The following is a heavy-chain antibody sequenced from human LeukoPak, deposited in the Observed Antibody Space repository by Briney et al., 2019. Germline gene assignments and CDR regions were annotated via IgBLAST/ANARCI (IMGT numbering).Heavy chain of an antibody. CDR1: GGSISPYY. CDR2: VFNGGST. D-gene: IGHD6-13*01. CDR3: ASRPAGTTWYGVFDY. J-gene: IGHJ4*02. Sequence: SETLSLTCTVSGGSISPYYWSWLRQPPGKGLEWIGYVFNGGSTNYNPSLRSRVTMSLDTSRDQFSLRLSSVTAADTAIYYCASRPAGTTWYGVFDYWSQGTLVTVSS. V-gene: IGHV4-59*01.